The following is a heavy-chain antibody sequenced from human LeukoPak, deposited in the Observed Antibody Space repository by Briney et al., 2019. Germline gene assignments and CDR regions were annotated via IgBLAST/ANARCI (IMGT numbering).Heavy chain of an antibody. V-gene: IGHV1-3*01. CDR1: GYTFTSYA. CDR3: ARGSGFDSSTKSASDI. D-gene: IGHD5-12*01. Sequence: WASVKVSCKASGYTFTSYAMHWVRQAPGQRLEWMGWINAGNGNTKYSQEFQGRVTITRDTSASTAYMELSGLKSDDTAIYYCARGSGFDSSTKSASDIWGQGTMVTVSS. CDR2: INAGNGNT. J-gene: IGHJ3*02.